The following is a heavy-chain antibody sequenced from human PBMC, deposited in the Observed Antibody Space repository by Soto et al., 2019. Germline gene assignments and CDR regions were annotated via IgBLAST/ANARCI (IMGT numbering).Heavy chain of an antibody. V-gene: IGHV3-23*01. CDR1: GLTFSSHA. CDR3: AKVWWI. J-gene: IGHJ4*02. Sequence: EVQLLESGGGLLQPGGSLRLSCAASGLTFSSHAMTWVRQAPGKGMQWVSTISDSGDSTYYADSVKGRFTISRDNSKNTLYLQMNSLRAEDTAVYYCAKVWWIGGQGTLVTVSS. CDR2: ISDSGDST. D-gene: IGHD2-21*01.